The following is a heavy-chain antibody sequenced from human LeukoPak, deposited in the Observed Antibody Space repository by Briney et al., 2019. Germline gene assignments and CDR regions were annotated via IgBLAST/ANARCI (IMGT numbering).Heavy chain of an antibody. CDR2: ISGSGGST. CDR1: VFTFSSDA. V-gene: IGHV3-23*01. D-gene: IGHD2-15*01. J-gene: IGHJ4*02. Sequence: GGSLRLSCIGTVFTFSSDAMCSVRQGPGERLEYVSRISGSGGSTYYADSVNSRFTISRDNSKNILYLKMNSLRDEDTAEYYCAKDRGRTWFQVANWGQGTLVTVSS. CDR3: AKDRGRTWFQVAN.